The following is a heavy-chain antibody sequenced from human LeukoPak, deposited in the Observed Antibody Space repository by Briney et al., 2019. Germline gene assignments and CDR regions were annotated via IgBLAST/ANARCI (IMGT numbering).Heavy chain of an antibody. CDR3: AREGCGGDCYPVN. J-gene: IGHJ4*02. D-gene: IGHD2-21*02. V-gene: IGHV3-33*08. Sequence: PGGSLRLSCAASGFTFSSYAMSWVRQAPGKGLEWVAVIWYDGSNKYYADSVKGRFTISRDNSKNTLYLQMNSLRAEDTAVYYCAREGCGGDCYPVNWGQGTLVTVSS. CDR1: GFTFSSYA. CDR2: IWYDGSNK.